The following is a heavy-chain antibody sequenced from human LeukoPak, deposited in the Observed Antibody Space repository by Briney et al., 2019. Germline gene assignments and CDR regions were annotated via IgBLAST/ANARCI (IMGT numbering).Heavy chain of an antibody. D-gene: IGHD3-22*01. CDR3: ARTWRSYDSSGYSTDAFDI. Sequence: ASVKVSCKASGYTFTSYYMHWVRQAPGQGLEWMGIINPSGGSTSYAQKFQGRVTMTRDMSTSTVYMELSSLRSEDTAVYYCARTWRSYDSSGYSTDAFDIWGQGTMVTVSS. V-gene: IGHV1-46*01. J-gene: IGHJ3*02. CDR2: INPSGGST. CDR1: GYTFTSYY.